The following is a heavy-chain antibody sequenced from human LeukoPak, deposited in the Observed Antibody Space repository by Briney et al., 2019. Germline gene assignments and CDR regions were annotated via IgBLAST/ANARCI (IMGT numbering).Heavy chain of an antibody. CDR2: ISGNNNYI. J-gene: IGHJ3*02. CDR1: GFTFSSYS. CDR3: ARDLRVWYGTAEI. Sequence: PGGSLRLSCAASGFTFSSYSMNLVRQVPGKGLGWVSSISGNNNYIYYADSVKGRFTISRDNAKSSLYLQMNSLTADDTAIYYCARDLRVWYGTAEIWGQGTMVTVSS. D-gene: IGHD3-10*01. V-gene: IGHV3-21*01.